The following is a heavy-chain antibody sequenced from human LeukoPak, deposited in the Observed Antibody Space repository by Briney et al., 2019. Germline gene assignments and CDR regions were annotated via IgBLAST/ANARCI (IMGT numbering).Heavy chain of an antibody. CDR2: LNDDGSKR. J-gene: IGHJ4*02. V-gene: IGHV3-7*03. D-gene: IGHD3-9*01. CDR3: ARIDILTGYSLGY. CDR1: GFTFSNYW. Sequence: PGGSLRLSCAASGFTFSNYWMTWVRQAPGKGLEWVASLNDDGSKRSYVGSVKGRFTISRDNAKNSLYLQMNSLRAEDTAVYYCARIDILTGYSLGYWGQGTLVTVSS.